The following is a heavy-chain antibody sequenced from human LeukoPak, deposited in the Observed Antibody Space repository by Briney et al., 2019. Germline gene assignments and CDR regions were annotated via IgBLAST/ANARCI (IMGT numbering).Heavy chain of an antibody. V-gene: IGHV4-39*07. CDR2: IYYNEGT. CDR1: GDSISSRSYY. CDR3: ARAPTDGYNPYYFDY. Sequence: PSETLSLTCTVSGDSISSRSYYWGWIRQPPGKGLEWIGSIYYNEGTYYNPSLKSRVTISIDTSKNQFSLKLNFVTAADTAVYYCARAPTDGYNPYYFDYWGQGTLVTVSS. D-gene: IGHD5-24*01. J-gene: IGHJ4*02.